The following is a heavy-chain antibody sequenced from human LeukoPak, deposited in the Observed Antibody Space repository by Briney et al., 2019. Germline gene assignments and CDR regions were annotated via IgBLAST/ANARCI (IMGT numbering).Heavy chain of an antibody. Sequence: PSETLSLTCTVSGGSISSGSYYWSWIRQPAGKGLEWIGRIYTSGSTNYNPSLKSRVTISVDTSKNQFSLKLSSVTAADTAVYYCARDTSGYQLLSWFDPWGQGTLVTVSS. CDR2: IYTSGST. CDR3: ARDTSGYQLLSWFDP. CDR1: GGSISSGSYY. V-gene: IGHV4-61*02. D-gene: IGHD2-2*01. J-gene: IGHJ5*02.